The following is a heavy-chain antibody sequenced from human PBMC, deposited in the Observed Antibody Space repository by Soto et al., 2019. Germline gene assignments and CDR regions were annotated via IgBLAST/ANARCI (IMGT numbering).Heavy chain of an antibody. J-gene: IGHJ6*02. V-gene: IGHV1-69*06. Sequence: SVKVSCKASGGTFSSYAISWVRQAPGQGLEWMGGIIPIFGTANYEQKFQGRVTITADKSTSTAYMELSSLRSEDTAVYYCARGGAGYCSSTSCHRGYYYYGMDVWGQGTTVTVSS. CDR3: ARGGAGYCSSTSCHRGYYYYGMDV. CDR2: IIPIFGTA. CDR1: GGTFSSYA. D-gene: IGHD2-2*01.